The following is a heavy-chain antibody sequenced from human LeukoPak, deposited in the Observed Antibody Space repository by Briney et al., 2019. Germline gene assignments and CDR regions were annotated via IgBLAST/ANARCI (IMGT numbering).Heavy chain of an antibody. J-gene: IGHJ4*02. D-gene: IGHD6-19*01. CDR1: GFTFRDFW. CDR3: ARVVSSGWYSFDY. Sequence: GGSLRLSCAAYGFTFRDFWLSWVRQVPGKGLEWVANIKEDGSEKFYVDSVKGRFTISRDNAKNSLFLQMNSLSADDTAVYYCARVVSSGWYSFDYWGQGTLLTVSS. V-gene: IGHV3-7*01. CDR2: IKEDGSEK.